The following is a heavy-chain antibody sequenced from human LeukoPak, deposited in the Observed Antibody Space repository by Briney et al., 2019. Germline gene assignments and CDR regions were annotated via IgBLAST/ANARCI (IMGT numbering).Heavy chain of an antibody. CDR3: ARALFDYYYYYMDV. V-gene: IGHV4-30-4*08. D-gene: IGHD3-3*01. CDR2: ISYSGST. J-gene: IGHJ6*03. CDR1: GGSISSGDYY. Sequence: SEALSLTCTVSGGSISSGDYYWSWIRQPPGKGLEWIGYISYSGSTYYNPSLKSRVTISLDTSKNQFSLKLSSVTAADTAVYYCARALFDYYYYYMDVWGKGTTVTVSS.